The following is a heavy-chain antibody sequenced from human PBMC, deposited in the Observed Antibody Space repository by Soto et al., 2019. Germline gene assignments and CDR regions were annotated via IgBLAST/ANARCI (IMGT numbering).Heavy chain of an antibody. J-gene: IGHJ6*02. CDR1: GYTFTSYG. D-gene: IGHD3-10*01. CDR2: ISAYNGNT. Sequence: QVQLVQSGAEVKKPGASVKVSCKASGYTFTSYGISWVRQAPGQGLEWMGWISAYNGNTNYAQKLQGRVTMTTDTTTSTAYMELRSLRSDDTAVYYCARFSGTVKSYYYYGMDVWGQGTTVTVSS. CDR3: ARFSGTVKSYYYYGMDV. V-gene: IGHV1-18*01.